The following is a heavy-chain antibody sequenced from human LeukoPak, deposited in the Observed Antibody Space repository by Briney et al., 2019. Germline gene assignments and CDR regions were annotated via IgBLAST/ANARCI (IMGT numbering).Heavy chain of an antibody. CDR2: LTGSGQYT. D-gene: IGHD1-14*01. CDR3: VKPQPGGGFDY. CDR1: GFTFNNFA. J-gene: IGHJ4*02. V-gene: IGHV3-23*01. Sequence: GGSLRLSCAASGFTFNNFAMSWVRQAPGEGLEWVSTLTGSGQYTYYADSVKGRFTISRDNSENTLYLQMNSLRAEDTAVYYCVKPQPGGGFDYWGQGTLVTVSS.